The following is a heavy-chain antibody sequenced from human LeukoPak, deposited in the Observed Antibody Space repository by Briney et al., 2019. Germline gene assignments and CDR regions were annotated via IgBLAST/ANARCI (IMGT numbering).Heavy chain of an antibody. D-gene: IGHD3-10*01. J-gene: IGHJ4*02. CDR1: GGSISSGGYS. CDR2: IYHSGST. CDR3: ASDSMVRGRGSFDY. Sequence: PPETLSLTCAVSGGSISSGGYSWSWIRQPPGKGLEWIGYIYHSGSTYYNPSLKSRVTISVDRSKNQFSLKLSSVTAADTAVYYCASDSMVRGRGSFDYWGQGTLVTVSS. V-gene: IGHV4-30-2*01.